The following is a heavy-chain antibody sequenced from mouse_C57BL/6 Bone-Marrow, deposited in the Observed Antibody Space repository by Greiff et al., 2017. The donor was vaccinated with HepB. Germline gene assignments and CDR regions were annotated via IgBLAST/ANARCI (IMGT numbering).Heavy chain of an antibody. D-gene: IGHD3-2*02. CDR1: GYTFTSYW. V-gene: IGHV1-69*01. Sequence: QVQLQQPGAELVMPGASVKLSCKASGYTFTSYWMHWVKQRPGQGLEWIGEIDPSDGYTNYNQKFKGKSTLTVDKSSSTAYMQLSSLTSEDSAVYYCARGDDEANSDYWGQGTTLTVSS. J-gene: IGHJ2*01. CDR2: IDPSDGYT. CDR3: ARGDDEANSDY.